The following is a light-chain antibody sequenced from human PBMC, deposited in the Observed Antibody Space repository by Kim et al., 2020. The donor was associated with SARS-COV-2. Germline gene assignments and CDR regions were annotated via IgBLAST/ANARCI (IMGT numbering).Light chain of an antibody. CDR3: QAWDSSGV. CDR1: KVGDKY. CDR2: QDS. V-gene: IGLV3-1*01. J-gene: IGLJ3*02. Sequence: VSVATGQTGSITCSGDKVGDKYDCRDQQKTGQSPVLVIYQDSKRPPGTPERFSGSNSGNTATLTIRGTQAMDEDDYYCQAWDSSGVFGGGTQLTVL.